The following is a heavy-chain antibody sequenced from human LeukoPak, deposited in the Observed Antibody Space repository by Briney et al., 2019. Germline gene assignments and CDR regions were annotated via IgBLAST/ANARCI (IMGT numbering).Heavy chain of an antibody. J-gene: IGHJ4*02. Sequence: SETLSLTCAVYGGSFSGYYWSWIRQPPGKGLEWIGEINHSGSTNYNPSLKSRVTISVDTSKNQFSLKLSSVTAADTAVYYCARIGTAMVIYYFDYWGQGNLVTVSS. V-gene: IGHV4-34*01. CDR1: GGSFSGYY. CDR2: INHSGST. CDR3: ARIGTAMVIYYFDY. D-gene: IGHD5-18*01.